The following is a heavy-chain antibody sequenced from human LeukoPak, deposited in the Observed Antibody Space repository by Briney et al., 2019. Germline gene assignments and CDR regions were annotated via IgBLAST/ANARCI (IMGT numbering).Heavy chain of an antibody. Sequence: GGSLRLSCAASGIIFSDVGMHWVRQAPGEGLEWMAIIWYDGSNKYYADSGKGRCTISRDNSQNTMYLQMNSLSAEDSAVYYCAKATCSGANCFSNSRDAFDVWGQGTMVTVSS. D-gene: IGHD2-15*01. J-gene: IGHJ3*01. CDR3: AKATCSGANCFSNSRDAFDV. CDR1: GIIFSDVG. CDR2: IWYDGSNK. V-gene: IGHV3-33*06.